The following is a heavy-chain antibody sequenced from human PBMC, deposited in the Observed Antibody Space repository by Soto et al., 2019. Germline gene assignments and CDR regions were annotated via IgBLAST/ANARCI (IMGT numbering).Heavy chain of an antibody. J-gene: IGHJ4*02. Sequence: SETLSLTCAVYGGSFSGYYWSWIRQPPGKGLEWIGYIYYSGSTNYNPSLKSRVTISVDTSKNQFSLKLSSVTAADTAVYYCARDRGSIVGATNYFDYWGQGTLVTVSS. D-gene: IGHD1-26*01. CDR3: ARDRGSIVGATNYFDY. CDR1: GGSFSGYY. V-gene: IGHV4-59*01. CDR2: IYYSGST.